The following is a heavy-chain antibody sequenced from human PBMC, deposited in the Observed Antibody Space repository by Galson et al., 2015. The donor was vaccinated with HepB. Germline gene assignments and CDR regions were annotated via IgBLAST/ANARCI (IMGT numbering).Heavy chain of an antibody. CDR1: GYTFTSYY. CDR2: INPSGGST. J-gene: IGHJ6*02. Sequence: SVKVSCKASGYTFTSYYMHWVRQAPGQRLEWMGIINPSGGSTSYAQKFQGRVTMTRDTSTSTVYMELSSLRSEDTAVYYCARPASWGSYYYGMDVWGQGTTVTVSS. CDR3: ARPASWGSYYYGMDV. V-gene: IGHV1-46*01. D-gene: IGHD7-27*01.